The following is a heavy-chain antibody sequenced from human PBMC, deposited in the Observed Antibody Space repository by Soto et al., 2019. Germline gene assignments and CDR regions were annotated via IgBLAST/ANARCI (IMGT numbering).Heavy chain of an antibody. D-gene: IGHD6-13*01. J-gene: IGHJ4*02. CDR2: ISYNGNSE. Sequence: GGSLRLSCAASGFTFSTYGMHWVRQAPGKGLEWVAVISYNGNSESYADPVKGRFTISRDNSKDTLYLQMNSLRAEDTAIYYCAKYHSSSWYYFDYWGQGTLVTVSS. CDR3: AKYHSSSWYYFDY. V-gene: IGHV3-30*18. CDR1: GFTFSTYG.